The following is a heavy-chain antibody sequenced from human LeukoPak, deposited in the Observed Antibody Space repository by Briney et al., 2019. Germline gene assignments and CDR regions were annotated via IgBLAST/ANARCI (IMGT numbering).Heavy chain of an antibody. V-gene: IGHV3-48*01. CDR2: ISSSSSTI. CDR1: GFTFSSYG. CDR3: ARDRLRGYYGSGSYPATEYFQH. Sequence: GGSLRLSCAASGFTFSSYGMSWVRQAPGKGLEWVSYISSSSSTIYYADSVKGRFTISRDNAKNSLYLQMNSLRAEDTAVYYCARDRLRGYYGSGSYPATEYFQHWGQGTLVTVSS. D-gene: IGHD3-10*01. J-gene: IGHJ1*01.